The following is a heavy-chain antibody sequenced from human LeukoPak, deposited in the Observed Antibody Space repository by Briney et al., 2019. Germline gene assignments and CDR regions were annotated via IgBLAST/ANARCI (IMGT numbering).Heavy chain of an antibody. J-gene: IGHJ4*02. Sequence: GGSLRLSCAASGFTFSSYGMHWVRQAPGKGLEWVAFIRYDGSNKYYADSVKGRFTISRDNSKNTLYLQMNSLRAEDTAVYYCAKWGYIVVVPAAIRDDYWGQGTLVTVSS. CDR3: AKWGYIVVVPAAIRDDY. CDR1: GFTFSSYG. D-gene: IGHD2-2*01. CDR2: IRYDGSNK. V-gene: IGHV3-30*02.